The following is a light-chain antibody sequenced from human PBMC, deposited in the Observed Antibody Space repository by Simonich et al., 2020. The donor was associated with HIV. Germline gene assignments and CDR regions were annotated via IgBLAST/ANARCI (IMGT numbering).Light chain of an antibody. CDR1: QSVLYSSNNKNY. Sequence: DIVMTQSPDSLAVSLCERATIYCKSSQSVLYSSNNKNYLAWYQQKPGQPPKLLIYWASTRESGVPDRFSGSGSGTDFTLTISSLQAEDVAVYYCQQYYSVPLTFGGGTKVEIK. V-gene: IGKV4-1*01. J-gene: IGKJ4*01. CDR2: WAS. CDR3: QQYYSVPLT.